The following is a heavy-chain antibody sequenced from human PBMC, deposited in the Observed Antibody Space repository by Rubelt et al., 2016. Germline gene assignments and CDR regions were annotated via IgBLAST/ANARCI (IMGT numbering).Heavy chain of an antibody. J-gene: IGHJ5*02. Sequence: YGGSFSGYYWSWIRQPPGKGLEWIGEINHSGSTNYNPSLKSRVTISLDTSKTQFSLNLSSVTAADTAVYFCARVRGAADGMGWFDPWGQGTLVTVSS. V-gene: IGHV4-34*01. CDR2: INHSGST. D-gene: IGHD6-13*01. CDR3: ARVRGAADGMGWFDP. CDR1: GGSFSGYY.